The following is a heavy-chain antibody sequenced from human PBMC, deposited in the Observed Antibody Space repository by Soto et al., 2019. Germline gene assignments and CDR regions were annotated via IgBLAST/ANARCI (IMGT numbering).Heavy chain of an antibody. Sequence: SVKVSCATSGSSFTSYGISWVRQAPGQGLEWMGGIIPIFGTANYAQKFQGRVTITADESTSTAYMELSSLRSEDTAVYYCARVGWNYDYYYYGMDVWGQGTKVTVS. CDR2: IIPIFGTA. CDR1: GSSFTSYG. D-gene: IGHD1-7*01. J-gene: IGHJ6*02. V-gene: IGHV1-69*13. CDR3: ARVGWNYDYYYYGMDV.